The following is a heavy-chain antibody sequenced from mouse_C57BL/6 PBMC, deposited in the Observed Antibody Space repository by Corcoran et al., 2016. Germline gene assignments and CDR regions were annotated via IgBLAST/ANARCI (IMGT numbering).Heavy chain of an antibody. V-gene: IGHV1-19*01. CDR1: GYTFTDYY. Sequence: EVQLQQSGPVLVKPGASVKMSCKASGYTFTDYYMNWVKQSHGKSLEWIGVINPYNGGTSYNQKFKGNATLTVDKSSSTAYMELNSLTSEDSAVYYCARPITTVGAPYFDYWGQGTTLTVSS. D-gene: IGHD1-1*02. CDR3: ARPITTVGAPYFDY. J-gene: IGHJ2*01. CDR2: INPYNGGT.